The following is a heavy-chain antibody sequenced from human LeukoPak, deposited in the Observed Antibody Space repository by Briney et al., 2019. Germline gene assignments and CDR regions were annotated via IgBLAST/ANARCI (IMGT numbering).Heavy chain of an antibody. D-gene: IGHD4-4*01. J-gene: IGHJ6*02. CDR3: AKDAGTTVNYYYYYYGMDV. CDR2: IWYDGSNK. V-gene: IGHV3-33*06. CDR1: GFTFSSYG. Sequence: PGRSLRLSCAASGFTFSSYGMHWVRQAPGKGLEWVAVIWYDGSNKYYADSVKGRFTISRDNSKNTLYLQMNSLRAEDTAVYYCAKDAGTTVNYYYYYYGMDVWGQGTTVTVSS.